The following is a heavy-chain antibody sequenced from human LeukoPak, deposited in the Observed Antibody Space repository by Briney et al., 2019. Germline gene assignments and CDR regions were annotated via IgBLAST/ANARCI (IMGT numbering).Heavy chain of an antibody. CDR1: GFTFSSYG. CDR2: IWYDGSNK. D-gene: IGHD3-22*01. V-gene: IGHV3-33*01. J-gene: IGHJ4*02. CDR3: ARELKYYYDSSGYPHFDY. Sequence: GGSLRLSCAASGFTFSSYGMHCVRRAPGKGLEWVAVIWYDGSNKYYADSVKGRFTISRDNSKNTLYLQMNSLRAEDTAVYYCARELKYYYDSSGYPHFDYWGQGTLVTVSS.